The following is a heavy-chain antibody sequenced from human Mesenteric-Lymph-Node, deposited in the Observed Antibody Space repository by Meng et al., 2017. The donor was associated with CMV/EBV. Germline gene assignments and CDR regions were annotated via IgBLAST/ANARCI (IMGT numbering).Heavy chain of an antibody. CDR3: ARWDDCSSTSCYTDYFDY. J-gene: IGHJ4*02. V-gene: IGHV3-7*01. Sequence: GGSLRLSCAASGFTFSSYWMSWVRQAPGKGLEWVANIKQDGSEKYYVDSVKGRFTISRDNAKNSLYLQMNSLRAEDTAVYYCARWDDCSSTSCYTDYFDYWGQGTLVTVPS. CDR1: GFTFSSYW. D-gene: IGHD2-2*02. CDR2: IKQDGSEK.